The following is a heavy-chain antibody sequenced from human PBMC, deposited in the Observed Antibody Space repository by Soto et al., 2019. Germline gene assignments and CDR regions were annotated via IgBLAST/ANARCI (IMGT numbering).Heavy chain of an antibody. V-gene: IGHV4-31*03. CDR3: ARVNYSYGHNNWFDP. D-gene: IGHD5-18*01. CDR1: GGSISSGGYY. CDR2: IYYSGST. Sequence: SETLSLTCTVSGGSISSGGYYWSWIRQHPGKGLEWIGYIYYSGSTYYNPSLKSRVTISVDTSKNQFSLKLSSVTAADTAVYYCARVNYSYGHNNWFDPWGQGTLVTVSS. J-gene: IGHJ5*02.